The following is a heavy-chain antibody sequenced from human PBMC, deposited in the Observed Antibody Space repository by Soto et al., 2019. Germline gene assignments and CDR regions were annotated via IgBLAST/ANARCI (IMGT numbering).Heavy chain of an antibody. V-gene: IGHV4-59*01. CDR3: ARGDWNDYFYNGMDV. D-gene: IGHD1-1*01. Sequence: QVQLQESGPGLVKPSETLSLTCTVSGGSINNYYWVWLRQPPGEGLEWIGHMYYSGDTDYNPSLKSRVDISVDTSKNRFCLRLTSVTAADTAVYYCARGDWNDYFYNGMDVWGQGTTVIVSS. CDR2: MYYSGDT. J-gene: IGHJ6*02. CDR1: GGSINNYY.